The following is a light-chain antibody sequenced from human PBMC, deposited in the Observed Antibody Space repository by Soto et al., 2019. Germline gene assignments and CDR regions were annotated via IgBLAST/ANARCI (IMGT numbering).Light chain of an antibody. CDR2: EVS. Sequence: QSALTQSASVSGSPGQSITISCTGTSSDIGGYNDVSWYQQHPDKAPKLMIFEVSNRPSGVSNRFSGSKSGNTASLTISGLLPEDEADYYCSSYTTSSTVAFGGGTKLTVL. J-gene: IGLJ2*01. CDR1: SSDIGGYND. CDR3: SSYTTSSTVA. V-gene: IGLV2-14*01.